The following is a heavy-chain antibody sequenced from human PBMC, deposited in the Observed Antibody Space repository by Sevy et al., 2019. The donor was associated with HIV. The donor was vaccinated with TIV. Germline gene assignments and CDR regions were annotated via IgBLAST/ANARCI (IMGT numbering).Heavy chain of an antibody. D-gene: IGHD6-19*01. CDR3: AKDTSGWYDALDQ. Sequence: GGSLRLSCEVSGFTFCYFAMSWVRQAPGKGLEWVSGISPNGATSHYAASVRGRFTISRDNSKNRMYLQMSSLRAEDTAQYYCAKDTSGWYDALDQWGQGTLVTVSS. J-gene: IGHJ4*02. V-gene: IGHV3-23*01. CDR2: ISPNGATS. CDR1: GFTFCYFA.